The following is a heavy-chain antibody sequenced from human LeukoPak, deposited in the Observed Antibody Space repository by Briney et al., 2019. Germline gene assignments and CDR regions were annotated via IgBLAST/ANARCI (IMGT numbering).Heavy chain of an antibody. J-gene: IGHJ3*02. CDR2: IYYSGST. CDR1: GGSISSGDYY. V-gene: IGHV4-30-4*01. CDR3: AISLGESDAFDI. D-gene: IGHD3-16*01. Sequence: SETLSLTCTVSGGSISSGDYYWSWIRQPPGKGLEWIGYIYYSGSTYYNPSLKSRVTISVDTSKNQFSLKLSSVTAADTAVYYCAISLGESDAFDIWGQGTMVTVSS.